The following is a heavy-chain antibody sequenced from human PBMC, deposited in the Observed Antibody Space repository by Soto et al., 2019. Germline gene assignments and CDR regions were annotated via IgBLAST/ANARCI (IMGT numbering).Heavy chain of an antibody. CDR2: ISSGSSTI. CDR1: AFTFSSYS. V-gene: IGHV3-48*02. CDR3: ARGGLWEQPRGFDY. D-gene: IGHD1-26*01. J-gene: IGHJ4*02. Sequence: EVQLVESGGGLVQPGGSLRLSCAASAFTFSSYSMNWVRQAPGKGLEWVSYISSGSSTIYYADSVKGRFTISRDNGKDSLYLQMNSRRDEDTAVYYCARGGLWEQPRGFDYWGQGTLVTVSA.